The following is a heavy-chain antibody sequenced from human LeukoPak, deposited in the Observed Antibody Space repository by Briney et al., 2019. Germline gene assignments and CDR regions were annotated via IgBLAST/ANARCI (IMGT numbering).Heavy chain of an antibody. Sequence: ASVKVSCKASGSTLPGYYIHWVRQAPGQGLEWMGWINPKSGATTYAQRFQGRVSMTGDTSISTSYMELSSLTSDDTAVYYCAKDPSGRRFDPWGQGTLVTVSS. CDR1: GSTLPGYY. J-gene: IGHJ5*02. V-gene: IGHV1-2*02. CDR3: AKDPSGRRFDP. D-gene: IGHD1-26*01. CDR2: INPKSGAT.